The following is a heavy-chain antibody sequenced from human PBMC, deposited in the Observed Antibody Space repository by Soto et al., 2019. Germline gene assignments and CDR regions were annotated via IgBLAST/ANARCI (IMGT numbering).Heavy chain of an antibody. D-gene: IGHD1-26*01. CDR1: GFTFSGYG. J-gene: IGHJ4*02. CDR3: ARDGVGATTYFGYFDY. Sequence: QVQLVESGGGVVQPGRSLRHSCAASGFTFSGYGMHWVRQAPGKGLEWVAIIRFDGSNIYYADSVKGRFTISRDNSKNTLSLQMNSLRAEDTAFYYCARDGVGATTYFGYFDYWGQGTLVTVSS. CDR2: IRFDGSNI. V-gene: IGHV3-33*01.